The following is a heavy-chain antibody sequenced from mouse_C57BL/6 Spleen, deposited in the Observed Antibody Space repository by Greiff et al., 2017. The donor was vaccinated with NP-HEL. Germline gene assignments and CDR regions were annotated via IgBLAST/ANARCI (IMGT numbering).Heavy chain of an antibody. J-gene: IGHJ2*01. CDR3: ARDFDY. Sequence: EVKLMESGGGLVQPGGSLSFSCAASGFTFTDSYISWVRQPPGKALEWLGFIRNKANGYTTEYSASVKGRFTISRDNSQSILYLQMNALRAEDSATYYCARDFDYWGQGTTLTVSS. CDR1: GFTFTDSY. V-gene: IGHV7-3*01. CDR2: IRNKANGYTT.